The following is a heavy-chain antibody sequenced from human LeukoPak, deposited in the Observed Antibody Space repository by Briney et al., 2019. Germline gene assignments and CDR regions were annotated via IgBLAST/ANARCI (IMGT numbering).Heavy chain of an antibody. V-gene: IGHV3-74*01. J-gene: IGHJ5*02. Sequence: GGSLRLSCAASGFTFSFYNMNWVRQAPGKGLVWVSCINGDGSSTNYADSVKGRFTISRDNAKNTLYLEMNSLRAEDTAVYYCTRDPRNKGFDPWGQGTLVTVSS. CDR1: GFTFSFYN. CDR3: TRDPRNKGFDP. CDR2: INGDGSST. D-gene: IGHD1/OR15-1a*01.